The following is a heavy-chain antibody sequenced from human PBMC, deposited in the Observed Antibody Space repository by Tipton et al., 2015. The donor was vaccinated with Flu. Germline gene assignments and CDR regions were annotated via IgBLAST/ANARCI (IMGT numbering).Heavy chain of an antibody. CDR3: IRLGWAFDI. D-gene: IGHD1-26*01. CDR1: GFTFGDFA. Sequence: LSLTCTASGFTFGDFAMSWVRQTPGKGLEWVGFIRGKPYGGTTEYAASVKGRFTISRDDSKSIAYLQMNSLKTEDTAVYYCIRLGWAFDIWGQGTMVTVSS. CDR2: IRGKPYGGTT. J-gene: IGHJ3*02. V-gene: IGHV3-49*04.